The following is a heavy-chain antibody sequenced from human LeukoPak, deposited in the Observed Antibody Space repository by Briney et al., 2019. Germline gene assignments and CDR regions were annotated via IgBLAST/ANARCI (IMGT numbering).Heavy chain of an antibody. CDR2: IYFSGSL. J-gene: IGHJ4*02. Sequence: PSETLSLTCNVSGAPIRSGDHYWSWLRQPPGKGLEWIGYIYFSGSLYYSPSLKGRLTISVDTSKNQFSLKLSSVTAADTAVYYCARDHLDYAIDYWGQGTLVTVSS. V-gene: IGHV4-30-4*01. CDR3: ARDHLDYAIDY. D-gene: IGHD4/OR15-4a*01. CDR1: GAPIRSGDHY.